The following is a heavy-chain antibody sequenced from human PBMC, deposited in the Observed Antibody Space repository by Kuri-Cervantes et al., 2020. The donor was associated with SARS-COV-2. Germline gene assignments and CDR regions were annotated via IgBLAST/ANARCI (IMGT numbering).Heavy chain of an antibody. J-gene: IGHJ4*02. D-gene: IGHD1-1*01. CDR3: VRDGDHWNFDY. CDR2: ISGSGGSI. Sequence: GGSLRLSCAASGFTFSSYAMSWVRQAPGKGLEWVSAISGSGGSIYYADSVKGRFTISRDNAKNMLFLQMNSLRAEDTAVYYCVRDGDHWNFDYWGQGTLVTVSS. V-gene: IGHV3-23*01. CDR1: GFTFSSYA.